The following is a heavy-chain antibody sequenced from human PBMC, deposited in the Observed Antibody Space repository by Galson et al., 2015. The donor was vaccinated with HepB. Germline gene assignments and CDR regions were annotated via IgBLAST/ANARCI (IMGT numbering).Heavy chain of an antibody. CDR1: GFTFSGYA. CDR3: ATYYYESSGYYGSGAPVLRALDI. Sequence: SLRLSCAASGFTFSGYAMHWVRQAPGRGLEWVAVISYDGGIYEGTVKYYTGSLKGRFTVSRDDSKNTLYLQMNSLRAEDTAVYYCATYYYESSGYYGSGAPVLRALDIWGQGTLVTVSS. V-gene: IGHV3-30*04. J-gene: IGHJ3*02. CDR2: ISYDGGIYEGTVK. D-gene: IGHD3-22*01.